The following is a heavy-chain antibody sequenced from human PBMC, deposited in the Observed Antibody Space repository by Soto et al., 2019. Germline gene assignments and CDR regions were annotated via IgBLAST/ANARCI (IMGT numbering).Heavy chain of an antibody. CDR2: INWNGGST. D-gene: IGHD3-10*01. V-gene: IGHV3-20*01. J-gene: IGHJ5*02. CDR1: GFTFDAYG. CDR3: ARVLRFGELYWFDP. Sequence: EVQLGESGGGVVRPGGSLRLSCAASGFTFDAYGMSWFRQAPVKGLEWVSGINWNGGSTGYADSVKGRLTTSRDNAKNSLYLQINSLRAEHTALYHFARVLRFGELYWFDPWGQGTLVTVSS.